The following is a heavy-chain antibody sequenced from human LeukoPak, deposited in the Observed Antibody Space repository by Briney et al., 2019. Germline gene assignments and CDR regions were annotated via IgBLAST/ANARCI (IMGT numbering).Heavy chain of an antibody. V-gene: IGHV1-69*06. J-gene: IGHJ6*04. CDR3: ARTCALSGGSCYSVYYYYGMDV. Sequence: SVKVSCKASGGTFSSYAISWVRQAPGQGLEWMGGIIPIFGTANCAQKFQGRVTITADKSTSTAYMELSSLRSEDTAVYYCARTCALSGGSCYSVYYYYGMDVWGKGTTVTVSS. CDR2: IIPIFGTA. CDR1: GGTFSSYA. D-gene: IGHD2-15*01.